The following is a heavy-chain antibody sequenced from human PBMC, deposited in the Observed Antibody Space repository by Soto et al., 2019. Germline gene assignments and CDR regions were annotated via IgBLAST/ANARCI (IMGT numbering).Heavy chain of an antibody. Sequence: SETLSLTCTVSGGSVSSGSYYWGWIRQPPGKGLEWIGNIYYSGSTNYNPSLKSRVTISVDTSKNQFSLKLSSVTAADTAVYYCARGLSSWYPQLSWFDPWGQGTLVTVSS. CDR1: GGSVSSGSYY. D-gene: IGHD6-13*01. CDR2: IYYSGST. V-gene: IGHV4-39*01. J-gene: IGHJ5*02. CDR3: ARGLSSWYPQLSWFDP.